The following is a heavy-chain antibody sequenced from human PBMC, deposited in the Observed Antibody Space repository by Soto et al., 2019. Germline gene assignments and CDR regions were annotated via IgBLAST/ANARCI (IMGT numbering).Heavy chain of an antibody. Sequence: GESLKISCKGSGYRFTNYWIGWVRQMPGNGLEWMGVINPGDSDARYSPSFQGQVTISVDKSINTAYLQWSSLKASDTAMYFCARPMDVHRTVYYAIWGQGTPVTVSS. CDR1: GYRFTNYW. J-gene: IGHJ4*02. CDR2: INPGDSDA. V-gene: IGHV5-51*01. D-gene: IGHD2-2*01. CDR3: ARPMDVHRTVYYAI.